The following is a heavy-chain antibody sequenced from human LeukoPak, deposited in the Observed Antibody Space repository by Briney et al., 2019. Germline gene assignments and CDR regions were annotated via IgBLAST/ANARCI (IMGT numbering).Heavy chain of an antibody. CDR1: GFTFSSYA. CDR2: ISGSGGST. D-gene: IGHD2-2*01. CDR3: AKDRVPKTYYYYYMDV. J-gene: IGHJ6*03. Sequence: GGSLRLSCAASGFTFSSYAMSWVRQAPGKGLEWVSAISGSGGSTYYADSVKGRFTISRDNCKNTLYLQMNSLRAEDTAVSYCAKDRVPKTYYYYYMDVWGKGTTVTVSS. V-gene: IGHV3-23*01.